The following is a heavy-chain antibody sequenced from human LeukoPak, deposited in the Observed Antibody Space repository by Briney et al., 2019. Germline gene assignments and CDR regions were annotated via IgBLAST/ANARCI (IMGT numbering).Heavy chain of an antibody. Sequence: PGGSLRLSCAASGFTFSSSWMYWVRQAPGKGLEWVSAIRSSGDATYYPDSVKGRFTISRDNSRNTLNLQMNSLGAEDTALYYCSKGPFCSGGSCYSDAFDLWGQGTMVTVSS. CDR3: SKGPFCSGGSCYSDAFDL. CDR2: IRSSGDAT. J-gene: IGHJ3*01. CDR1: GFTFSSSW. D-gene: IGHD2-15*01. V-gene: IGHV3-23*01.